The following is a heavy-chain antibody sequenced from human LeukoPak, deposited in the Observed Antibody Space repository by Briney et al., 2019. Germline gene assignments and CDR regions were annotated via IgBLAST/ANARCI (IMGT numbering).Heavy chain of an antibody. Sequence: ASVKVSCKASGGTFISYAISWVRQAPGQGLEWMGGIIPIFGTANYAQKFQGRVTITADESTSTAYMELSSLRSEDTAVYYCARANRGYCSGGSCHYNWFDPWGQGTLVTVSS. CDR2: IIPIFGTA. D-gene: IGHD2-15*01. CDR1: GGTFISYA. J-gene: IGHJ5*02. CDR3: ARANRGYCSGGSCHYNWFDP. V-gene: IGHV1-69*13.